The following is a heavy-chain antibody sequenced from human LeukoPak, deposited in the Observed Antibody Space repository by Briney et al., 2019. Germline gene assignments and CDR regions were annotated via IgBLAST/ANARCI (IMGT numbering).Heavy chain of an antibody. J-gene: IGHJ6*02. D-gene: IGHD4-17*01. V-gene: IGHV4-34*01. CDR3: ASTEDDYGDYGTASYYGMDV. Sequence: SETLSLTCAVYGGSFSGYYWSWIRQPPGKGLEWIGEINHSGSTNYNPSLKSRVTISVDTSKNQFSLKLSSVTAADTAVYYCASTEDDYGDYGTASYYGMDVWGQGTTVTVSS. CDR2: INHSGST. CDR1: GGSFSGYY.